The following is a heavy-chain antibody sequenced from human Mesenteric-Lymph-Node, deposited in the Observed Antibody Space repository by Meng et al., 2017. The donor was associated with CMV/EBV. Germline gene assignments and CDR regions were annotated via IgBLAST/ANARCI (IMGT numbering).Heavy chain of an antibody. V-gene: IGHV3-23*01. CDR3: ARGDYSSSWYSPFDY. D-gene: IGHD6-13*01. CDR1: GFTFRSYA. CDR2: ISGSGDKT. J-gene: IGHJ4*02. Sequence: GESLKISCAASGFTFRSYAMSWVRQAPGKGLEWVSVISGSGDKTWYADSVKGRFTISRDNAKNTLYLLMNGLRAEDTAVYYCARGDYSSSWYSPFDYWGQGTLVTVSS.